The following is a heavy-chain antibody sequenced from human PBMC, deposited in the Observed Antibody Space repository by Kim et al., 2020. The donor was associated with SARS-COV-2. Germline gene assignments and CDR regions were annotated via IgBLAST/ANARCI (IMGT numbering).Heavy chain of an antibody. Sequence: ASVKVSCKASGYTFTSYAMHWVRQAPGQRLEWMGWINAGNGNTKYSQKFQGRVTITRDTSASTAYMELSSLRSEDTAVYYCARAHSYSSSWTGLYYYYGMDVWGQGTTVTVSS. V-gene: IGHV1-3*01. J-gene: IGHJ6*02. CDR1: GYTFTSYA. D-gene: IGHD6-13*01. CDR2: INAGNGNT. CDR3: ARAHSYSSSWTGLYYYYGMDV.